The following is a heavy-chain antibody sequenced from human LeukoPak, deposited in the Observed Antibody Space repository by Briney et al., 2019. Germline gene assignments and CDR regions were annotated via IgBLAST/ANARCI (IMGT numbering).Heavy chain of an antibody. CDR1: GFTFSSYS. J-gene: IGHJ4*02. Sequence: GGSLRLSCAASGFTFSSYSRNWVRQAPGKGRGWVSYISSISSTIYYADSVKGRFTISRDNAKNSLYLQMNSLRDEDTAVYYCARDQTLFQGSSSWPYYWGQGTLGTASS. V-gene: IGHV3-48*02. CDR2: ISSISSTI. CDR3: ARDQTLFQGSSSWPYY. D-gene: IGHD6-13*01.